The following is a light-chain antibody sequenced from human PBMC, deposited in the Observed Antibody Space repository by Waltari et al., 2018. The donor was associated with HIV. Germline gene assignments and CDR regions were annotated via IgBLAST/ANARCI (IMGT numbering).Light chain of an antibody. CDR1: QTVTINS. V-gene: IGKV3-20*01. CDR2: DAS. Sequence: EIVFTRSPGTQSLSPGGTASLSCRSSQTVTINSIAWYQVRPVQAPRVVIYDASYRAADIPDRFTGSGSGTNFTLTITRLEPEDFALYFCKQYALSPFAFGQGTSLEV. CDR3: KQYALSPFA. J-gene: IGKJ2*01.